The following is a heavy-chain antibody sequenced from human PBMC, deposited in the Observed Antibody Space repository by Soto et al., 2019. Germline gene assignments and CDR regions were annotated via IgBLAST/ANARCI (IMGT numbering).Heavy chain of an antibody. Sequence: SETLSLTCTVSGGSISSYYWSWIRQPPGKGLEWIGYIYYSGSTNYNPSLKSRVTISVDTSKNQFSLKLSSVTAADTAVYYCARVLLGPKDRSGSYYLGYYYYMDVWGKGTTVTVSS. CDR3: ARVLLGPKDRSGSYYLGYYYYMDV. V-gene: IGHV4-59*01. J-gene: IGHJ6*03. CDR1: GGSISSYY. D-gene: IGHD3-10*01. CDR2: IYYSGST.